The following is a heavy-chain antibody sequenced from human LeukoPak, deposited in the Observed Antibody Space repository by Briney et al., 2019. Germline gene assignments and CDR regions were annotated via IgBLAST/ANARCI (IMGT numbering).Heavy chain of an antibody. Sequence: GGSLRLPCAASGFTFGSYTMSWVRQAPGKGLEWVSTITTSDGNTYYADSVRGRFTVSRDNSKNTLFLQMNSLRAEDTAVYYCAKDLSSSWNYFDYWGQGTLVTVSS. D-gene: IGHD6-13*01. V-gene: IGHV3-23*01. CDR2: ITTSDGNT. CDR3: AKDLSSSWNYFDY. J-gene: IGHJ4*02. CDR1: GFTFGSYT.